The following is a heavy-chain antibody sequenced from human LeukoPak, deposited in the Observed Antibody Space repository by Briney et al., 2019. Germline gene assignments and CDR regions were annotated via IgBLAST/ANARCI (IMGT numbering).Heavy chain of an antibody. J-gene: IGHJ4*02. D-gene: IGHD4-17*01. CDR1: GFTFSNYA. V-gene: IGHV3-23*01. CDR3: AKTSYGDRYYFDY. CDR2: ISTSGGST. Sequence: GGSLRLSCAASGFTFSNYAMTWVRQAPGKGLEWVSAISTSGGSTNYADSVKGRFTISRDNSKSTLYLQMNSLRAEDTAVYYCAKTSYGDRYYFDYWGQGTLVTVSS.